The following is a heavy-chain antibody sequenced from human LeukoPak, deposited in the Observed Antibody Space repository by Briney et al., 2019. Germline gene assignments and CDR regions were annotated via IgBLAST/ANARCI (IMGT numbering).Heavy chain of an antibody. V-gene: IGHV1-46*01. J-gene: IGHJ3*02. Sequence: ASVKVSCKASGYTFTSYYMHWVRQAPGQGLERMGIINPSGGSTSYAQKFQGRVTMTRDMSTSTVYMELSSLRSEDTAVYYCARVSGITMIVVLQSDAFDIWGQGTLVTVSS. CDR3: ARVSGITMIVVLQSDAFDI. CDR1: GYTFTSYY. CDR2: INPSGGST. D-gene: IGHD3-22*01.